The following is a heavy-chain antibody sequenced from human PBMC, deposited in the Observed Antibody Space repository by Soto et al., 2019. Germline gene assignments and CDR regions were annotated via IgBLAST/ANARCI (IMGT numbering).Heavy chain of an antibody. CDR1: GGSISSYY. CDR3: ESRYGSFCDY. CDR2: IYYSGST. J-gene: IGHJ4*02. V-gene: IGHV4-59*08. D-gene: IGHD5-18*01. Sequence: QVQLQESGPRLVKPSETLSLTCTASGGSISSYYGSWIRQPPGKGLEWIGSIYYSGSTNYNPSIKRRVTITVDTSKNMFSLKLSSVTAADTAVYYCESRYGSFCDYWGQGTLVTVSS.